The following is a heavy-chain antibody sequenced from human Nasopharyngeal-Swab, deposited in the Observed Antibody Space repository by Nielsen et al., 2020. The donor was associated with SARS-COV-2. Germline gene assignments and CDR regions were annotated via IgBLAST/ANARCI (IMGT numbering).Heavy chain of an antibody. CDR2: MHLDSGDT. CDR3: ARGPRPKRHRDY. V-gene: IGHV1-8*01. Sequence: ASVKVSCKTSGYTFASFDIHWVRQATERGLEWVGWMHLDSGDTHYAQEFQGKVTLTRDTSRSTAYMELSSLRSEDTAVYYRARGPRPKRHRDYWGQGTLVTVSS. CDR1: GYTFASFD. D-gene: IGHD1-1*01. J-gene: IGHJ4*02.